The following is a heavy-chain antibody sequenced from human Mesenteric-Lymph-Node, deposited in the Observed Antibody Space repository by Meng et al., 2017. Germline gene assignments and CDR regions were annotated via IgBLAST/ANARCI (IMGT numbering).Heavy chain of an antibody. CDR1: GYTFTSYY. D-gene: IGHD3-10*01. CDR3: ARAMVRGVIGDY. Sequence: ASVKVSCKASGYTFTSYYMHWVRQAPGQGLEWMGIINPSGGGTNYAQKFQGRVTMTRDTSISTAYMELSRLRSDDTAVYYCARAMVRGVIGDYWGQGTLVTVSS. CDR2: INPSGGGT. J-gene: IGHJ4*02. V-gene: IGHV1-2*02.